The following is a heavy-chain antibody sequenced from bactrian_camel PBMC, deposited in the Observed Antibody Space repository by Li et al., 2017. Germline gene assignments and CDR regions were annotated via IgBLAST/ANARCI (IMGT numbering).Heavy chain of an antibody. D-gene: IGHD3*01. J-gene: IGHJ4*01. CDR3: AAEAPASRGGRKWFKIAWFDY. V-gene: IGHV3-3*01. CDR2: IFSGGP. CDR1: RRTYSTYC. Sequence: HVQLVESGGGSVQAGGSLSVSCTVSRRTYSTYCMGWFRQAPGKEREGVACIFSGGPIYDKSVKGRFTISQDIAKNETYLHMTDLKVEDTAIYYCAAEAPASRGGRKWFKIAWFDYWGQGTQVTVS.